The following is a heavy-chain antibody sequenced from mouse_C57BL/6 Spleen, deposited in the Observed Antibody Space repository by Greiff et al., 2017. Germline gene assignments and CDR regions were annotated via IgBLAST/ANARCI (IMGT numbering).Heavy chain of an antibody. D-gene: IGHD1-1*01. CDR1: GYTFTSYW. CDR3: ARYIATAYYFDY. CDR2: IDPNSGGT. V-gene: IGHV1-72*01. J-gene: IGHJ2*01. Sequence: QVQLKQPGAELVKPGASVKLSCKASGYTFTSYWMHWVKQRPGRGLEWIGSIDPNSGGTKYNEKFKSKATLTVDKASSTAYMQLSSLTSEDSAVYYCARYIATAYYFDYWGQGTILTVSS.